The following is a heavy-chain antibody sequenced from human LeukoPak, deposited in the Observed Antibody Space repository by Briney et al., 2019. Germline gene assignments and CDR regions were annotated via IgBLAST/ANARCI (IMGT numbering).Heavy chain of an antibody. CDR3: AKVRKRADSSGWFDCFDP. D-gene: IGHD6-19*01. Sequence: QTGGSLRLSCAASGFTVSSNYMSWVRQAPGKGLEWVSSISGGGDGTYYADSVKGRFTISRDNSKNTLFLQMNSLRAEDTAVYYCAKVRKRADSSGWFDCFDPWGQGTLVTVSS. CDR2: ISGGGDGT. V-gene: IGHV3-23*01. J-gene: IGHJ5*02. CDR1: GFTVSSNY.